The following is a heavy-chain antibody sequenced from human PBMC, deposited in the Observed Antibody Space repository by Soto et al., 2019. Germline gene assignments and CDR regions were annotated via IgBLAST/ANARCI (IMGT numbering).Heavy chain of an antibody. J-gene: IGHJ4*02. CDR3: AKAGYGSGSYYTLSFDY. V-gene: IGHV3-23*01. CDR1: GFTFSSHA. Sequence: GGSLRLSCAGFGFTFSSHAVSWVRQAPGKGLECVSSITNTGGSTYYADSVKGRFTISRDNSKNTVYLQMNSLRAEDTAVYYCAKAGYGSGSYYTLSFDYWGQGSLVTVSS. CDR2: ITNTGGST. D-gene: IGHD3-10*01.